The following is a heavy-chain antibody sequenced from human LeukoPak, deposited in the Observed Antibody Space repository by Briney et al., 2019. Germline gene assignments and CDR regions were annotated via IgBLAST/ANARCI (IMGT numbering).Heavy chain of an antibody. CDR3: ARNAADCTTSACYDS. CDR1: GFNFRNFA. J-gene: IGHJ4*02. CDR2: VTGNGDTT. V-gene: IGHV3-23*01. Sequence: GALRLSCAASGFNFRNFAMTWVRQAPGKGLEWGSVVTGNGDTTYYADSLKGRFTISRDNSRNTLYLQMNSLRAEDTAVYHCARNAADCTTSACYDSWGQGTLVTVSS. D-gene: IGHD2-8*01.